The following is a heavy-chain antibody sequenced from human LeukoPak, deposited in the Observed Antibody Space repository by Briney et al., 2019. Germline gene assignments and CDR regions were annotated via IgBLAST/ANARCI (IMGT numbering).Heavy chain of an antibody. CDR2: IWYDGSNK. CDR3: ARDYYDSSGYYSPDAFDI. J-gene: IGHJ3*02. D-gene: IGHD3-22*01. V-gene: IGHV3-33*01. CDR1: GFTFSSYG. Sequence: GRSLRLSCAASGFTFSSYGMHWVRQAPGKGLEWVAVIWYDGSNKYYADSVKGRFTISRDNSKNTLYLQMNSLRAEDTAVYYCARDYYDSSGYYSPDAFDIWGQGTMVTVSS.